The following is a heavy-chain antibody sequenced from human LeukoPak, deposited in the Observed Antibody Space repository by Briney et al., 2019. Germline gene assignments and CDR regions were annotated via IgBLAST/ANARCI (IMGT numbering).Heavy chain of an antibody. J-gene: IGHJ4*02. CDR1: GGSMYTYY. V-gene: IGHV4-59*08. CDR3: AGDCSGGSCYSEAGDDY. Sequence: SETLSLTCSVSGGSMYTYYWSWIRQPPGKGLECVGHIYYSGSTYCNPSLKSRVTISVDTSKNQFSLKLSSVTAADTAVYYYAGDCSGGSCYSEAGDDYWGQGTLVTVSS. D-gene: IGHD2-15*01. CDR2: IYYSGST.